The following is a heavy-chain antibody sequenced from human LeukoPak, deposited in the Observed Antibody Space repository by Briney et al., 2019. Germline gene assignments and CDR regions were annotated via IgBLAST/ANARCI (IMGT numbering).Heavy chain of an antibody. CDR2: ISSSGSTI. Sequence: PGGSLRLSCAASGFTFSDYYMSWIRQAPGKGLEWVSYISSSGSTIYYADSVKGRFTISRDNAKNSLYLQMNSLRAEDTAVYYCARDYGSSWSMKDYYYYMDVWGKGTTVTVSS. CDR3: ARDYGSSWSMKDYYYYMDV. CDR1: GFTFSDYY. V-gene: IGHV3-11*01. D-gene: IGHD6-13*01. J-gene: IGHJ6*03.